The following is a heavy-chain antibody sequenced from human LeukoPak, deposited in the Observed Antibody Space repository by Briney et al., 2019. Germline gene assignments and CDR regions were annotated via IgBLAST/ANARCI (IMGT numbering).Heavy chain of an antibody. CDR2: INPNSGGT. Sequence: ASVKVSCKASGYTFTGYYMHWVRQAPGQGLEWMGRINPNSGGTNYAQKFQGRVTMTRDTSISTAHLELSRLRSDDTAVYYCARAIAAANDAFDIWGQGTMVTVSS. V-gene: IGHV1-2*06. CDR1: GYTFTGYY. D-gene: IGHD6-13*01. CDR3: ARAIAAANDAFDI. J-gene: IGHJ3*02.